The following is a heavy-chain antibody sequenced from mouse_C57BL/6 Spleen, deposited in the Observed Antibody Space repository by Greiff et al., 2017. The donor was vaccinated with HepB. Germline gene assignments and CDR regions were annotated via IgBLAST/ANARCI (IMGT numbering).Heavy chain of an antibody. Sequence: EVQVVESGGGLVKPGGSLKLSCAASGFTFSDYGMHWVRQAPEKGLEWVAYISSGSSTIYYADTVKGRFTISRDNAKNTPFLQITSLRSEDTAMYYCARNIYYYGSSYGYFDYWGQGTTLTVSS. CDR1: GFTFSDYG. CDR2: ISSGSSTI. V-gene: IGHV5-17*01. D-gene: IGHD1-1*01. CDR3: ARNIYYYGSSYGYFDY. J-gene: IGHJ2*01.